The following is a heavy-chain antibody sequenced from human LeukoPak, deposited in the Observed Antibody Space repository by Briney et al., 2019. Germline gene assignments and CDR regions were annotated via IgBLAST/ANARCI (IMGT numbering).Heavy chain of an antibody. J-gene: IGHJ4*02. CDR3: AREDTAMAYFDY. Sequence: GASVKVSCKASGYTFTSYYMHWVRQALGQGLEWMGIINPSGGSTSYAQKFQGRVTMTRDMSTSTVYMELSSLRSEDTAVYYCAREDTAMAYFDYWGQGTLVTVSS. CDR1: GYTFTSYY. V-gene: IGHV1-46*01. D-gene: IGHD5-18*01. CDR2: INPSGGST.